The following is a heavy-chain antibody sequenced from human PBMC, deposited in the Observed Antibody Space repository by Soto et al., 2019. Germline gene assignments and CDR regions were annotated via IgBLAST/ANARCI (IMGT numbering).Heavy chain of an antibody. V-gene: IGHV1-24*01. CDR3: ATADMVRGVIIRFDP. D-gene: IGHD3-10*01. J-gene: IGHJ5*02. CDR1: GYTLTELS. CDR2: FDPEDGET. Sequence: ASVKVSCKVSGYTLTELSMHWVRQAPGKGLEWMGGFDPEDGETIYAQKFQGRVTMTEDTSTDTAYMELSSLRSEDTAVYYCATADMVRGVIIRFDPWGQGTLVTVSS.